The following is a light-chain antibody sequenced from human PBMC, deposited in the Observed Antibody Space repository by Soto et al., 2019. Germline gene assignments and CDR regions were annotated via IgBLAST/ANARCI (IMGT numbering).Light chain of an antibody. CDR1: SSDVGGYNY. Sequence: QSALTQPRSVSGSPGQSVTISCTGTSSDVGGYNYVSWYQQHPGKAPKLMIYDVSKRPSGVPDRFSGSKSGNTASLTISGLQAEDEADYYCSSYAGSYSYVFGTGTKLPVL. CDR3: SSYAGSYSYV. J-gene: IGLJ1*01. V-gene: IGLV2-11*01. CDR2: DVS.